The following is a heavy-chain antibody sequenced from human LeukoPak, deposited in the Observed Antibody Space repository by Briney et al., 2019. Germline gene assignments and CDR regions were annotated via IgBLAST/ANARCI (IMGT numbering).Heavy chain of an antibody. D-gene: IGHD3-3*01. J-gene: IGHJ4*02. V-gene: IGHV1-18*01. Sequence: ASVKVSCKASGYTFTNYGISWVRQAPGQGLEWMGWISAYSGNTNYAQNLQGRVTMTTDTSTSTAYMELRSLRSDDTAVYYCARAPDDYDFWSGPFDYWGRGTLITVSS. CDR1: GYTFTNYG. CDR3: ARAPDDYDFWSGPFDY. CDR2: ISAYSGNT.